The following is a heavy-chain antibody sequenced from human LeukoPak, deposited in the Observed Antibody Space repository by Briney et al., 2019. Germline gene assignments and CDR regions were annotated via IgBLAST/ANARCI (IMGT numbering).Heavy chain of an antibody. Sequence: ASVKVSCKASGYTFTSYDINWVRQATGQGLEWMGWMNPNSGNTGYAQKFQGRVTMTRNTSISTAYMELSSLRSEDTAVYYCARGPPLRYFDWLLGHYYYYYGMDVWGQGTTVTVSS. CDR2: MNPNSGNT. CDR3: ARGPPLRYFDWLLGHYYYYYGMDV. V-gene: IGHV1-8*01. J-gene: IGHJ6*02. CDR1: GYTFTSYD. D-gene: IGHD3-9*01.